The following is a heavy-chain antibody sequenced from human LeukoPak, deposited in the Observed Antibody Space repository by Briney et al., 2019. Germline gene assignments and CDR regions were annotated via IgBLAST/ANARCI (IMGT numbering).Heavy chain of an antibody. Sequence: GGSLRLSCAASGFTFSSYAMSWVRQAPGKGLEWVSAISGSGGSTYYADSVKGRFTISRDNSRNTLYLQMNSLRAEDTAVYYCAKDRVVGYYDSSGYFDYWGQGTLVTVSS. V-gene: IGHV3-23*01. J-gene: IGHJ4*02. CDR1: GFTFSSYA. D-gene: IGHD3-22*01. CDR3: AKDRVVGYYDSSGYFDY. CDR2: ISGSGGST.